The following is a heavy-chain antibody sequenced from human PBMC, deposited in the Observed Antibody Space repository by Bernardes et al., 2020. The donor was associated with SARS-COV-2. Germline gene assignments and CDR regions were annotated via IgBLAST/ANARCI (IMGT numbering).Heavy chain of an antibody. J-gene: IGHJ4*02. D-gene: IGHD3-22*01. Sequence: GGSLRLSCAASGFTFSTYAMSWVRQAPGKGLEWVSAITGSGGSTYYADSVKGRFTISRDTSKNTLYLQMNSLRAEDTALYYCAKRYYYDSSGFLGSFDYWSQGALVAVSS. CDR3: AKRYYYDSSGFLGSFDY. CDR2: ITGSGGST. V-gene: IGHV3-23*01. CDR1: GFTFSTYA.